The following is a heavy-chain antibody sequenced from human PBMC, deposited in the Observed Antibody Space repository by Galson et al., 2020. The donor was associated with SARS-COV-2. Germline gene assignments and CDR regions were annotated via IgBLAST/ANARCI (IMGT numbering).Heavy chain of an antibody. V-gene: IGHV3-30-3*01. D-gene: IGHD6-13*01. J-gene: IGHJ6*02. CDR1: GFTFSSYA. Sequence: LSLTCAASGFTFSSYAMHWVRQAPGKGLEWVAVISYDGSNKYYADSVKGRFTISRDNSKNTLYLQMNSLRAEDTAVYYCARDEQQLVLFDVFYYGMDVWGQGTTVTVSS. CDR3: ARDEQQLVLFDVFYYGMDV. CDR2: ISYDGSNK.